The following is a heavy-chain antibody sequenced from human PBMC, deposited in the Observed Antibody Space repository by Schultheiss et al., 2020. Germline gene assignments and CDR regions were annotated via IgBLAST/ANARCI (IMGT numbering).Heavy chain of an antibody. CDR1: GFTFSSYS. J-gene: IGHJ6*02. V-gene: IGHV3-21*01. Sequence: GGSLRLSCAASGFTFSSYSMNWVRQAPGKGLEWVSSISSSSSYIYYADSVKGRFTISRDNAKNSLYLQMNSLRAEDTAVYYCARVEYIRAYYYYGMDVWGQGTTVTVYS. D-gene: IGHD6-6*01. CDR3: ARVEYIRAYYYYGMDV. CDR2: ISSSSSYI.